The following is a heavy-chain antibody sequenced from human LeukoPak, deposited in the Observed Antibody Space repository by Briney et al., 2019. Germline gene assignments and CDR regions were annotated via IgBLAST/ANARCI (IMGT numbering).Heavy chain of an antibody. D-gene: IGHD2-21*01. Sequence: GGSLRLSCAASGFTFSSYWMHWVRHAPGKGLVWVSRINTDGSSTSYADSVKGRFTISRDNAKNTLYLQMNSLRAEDTAVYYCARAILCGGDCYSQWFDPWGQGTLVTVSS. CDR1: GFTFSSYW. J-gene: IGHJ5*02. CDR2: INTDGSST. V-gene: IGHV3-74*01. CDR3: ARAILCGGDCYSQWFDP.